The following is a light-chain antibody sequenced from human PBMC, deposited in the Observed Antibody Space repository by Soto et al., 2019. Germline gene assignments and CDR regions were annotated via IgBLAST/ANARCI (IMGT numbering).Light chain of an antibody. J-gene: IGLJ3*02. Sequence: QSVLTQPPSLSGAPGQRVTIPCTGSSSNIGAGYDVHWFQQYPGTAPKLLIYGNTNRPSGVPDRFSGSKSGTSASLAITGLQAEDEADYYCQSYDTNLSGWVFGGGTKLTVL. CDR1: SSNIGAGYD. CDR3: QSYDTNLSGWV. V-gene: IGLV1-40*01. CDR2: GNT.